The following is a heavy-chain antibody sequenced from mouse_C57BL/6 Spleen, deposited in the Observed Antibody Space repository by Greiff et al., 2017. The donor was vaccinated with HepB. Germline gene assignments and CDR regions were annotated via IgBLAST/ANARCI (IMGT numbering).Heavy chain of an antibody. Sequence: VQLQESGGGLVKPGGSLKLSCAASGFTFSDYGMHWVRQAPEKGLEWVAYISSGSSTIYYADTVKGRFTISRDNAKNTLFLQRTSLRSEDTAMYYCASEGFTLYYAMDYWGQGTSVTVSS. CDR1: GFTFSDYG. CDR2: ISSGSSTI. D-gene: IGHD3-3*01. J-gene: IGHJ4*01. CDR3: ASEGFTLYYAMDY. V-gene: IGHV5-17*01.